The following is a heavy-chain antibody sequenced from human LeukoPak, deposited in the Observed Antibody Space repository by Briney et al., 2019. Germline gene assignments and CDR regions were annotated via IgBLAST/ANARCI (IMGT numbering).Heavy chain of an antibody. V-gene: IGHV1-18*04. CDR1: GYTFTGYY. J-gene: IGHJ6*02. CDR2: ISAYNGNT. CDR3: ARVYYYGSGSYYNDWDV. Sequence: GASVKVSCKASGYTFTGYYMHWVRQAPGQGLEWMGWISAYNGNTNYAQKLQGRVTMTTDTSTSTAYMELRSLRSDDTAVYYCARVYYYGSGSYYNDWDVWGRGTTVTVSS. D-gene: IGHD3-10*01.